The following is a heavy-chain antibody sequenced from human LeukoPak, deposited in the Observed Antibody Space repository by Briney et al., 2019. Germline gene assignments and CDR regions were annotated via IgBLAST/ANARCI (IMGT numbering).Heavy chain of an antibody. D-gene: IGHD1-26*01. Sequence: PGGSLRLSCAASGFTFTTYWMTWVRQAPGKGLEWVACINEDGSEKYYVGSVKGRFTISRDNAKNSLYLQMNNLRAEDTAVYYCARDPGRGGSYVDYSGEGTLVTVSS. CDR3: ARDPGRGGSYVDY. CDR2: INEDGSEK. J-gene: IGHJ4*02. V-gene: IGHV3-7*01. CDR1: GFTFTTYW.